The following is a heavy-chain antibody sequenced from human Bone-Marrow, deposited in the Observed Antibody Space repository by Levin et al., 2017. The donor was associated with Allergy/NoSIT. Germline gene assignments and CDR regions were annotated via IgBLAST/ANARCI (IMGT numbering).Heavy chain of an antibody. V-gene: IGHV3-11*01. D-gene: IGHD3-22*01. CDR3: ARDDTRGYYSDY. Sequence: PGGSLRLSCAASGFTFSDHYMSWIRQAPGKGLEWVSYISSGGIIDYADSVKGRFTISRDNAKNSLYLQMNSLRDEDTAVYYCARDDTRGYYSDYWGQGTLVTVSS. CDR2: ISSGGII. CDR1: GFTFSDHY. J-gene: IGHJ4*02.